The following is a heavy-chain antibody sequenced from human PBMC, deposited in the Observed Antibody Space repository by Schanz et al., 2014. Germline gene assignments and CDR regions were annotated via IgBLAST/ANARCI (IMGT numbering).Heavy chain of an antibody. CDR1: GYTFTSYG. Sequence: QVQLVQSGAEVKKPGASVKVSCKASGYTFTSYGISWVRQAPGQGLEWMGWISPYNGNTNYAQKLQGRVTMTADTSTSTAYMDLRSLRSDDTAVYYCARERRRYCSTASCLHDNWFDPWGQGTLVIVSS. CDR3: ARERRRYCSTASCLHDNWFDP. CDR2: ISPYNGNT. V-gene: IGHV1-18*01. J-gene: IGHJ5*02. D-gene: IGHD2-2*01.